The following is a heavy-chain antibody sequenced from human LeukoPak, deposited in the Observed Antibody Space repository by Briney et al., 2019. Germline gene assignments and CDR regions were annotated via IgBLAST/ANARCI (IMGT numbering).Heavy chain of an antibody. Sequence: GGSLRLSRAASGFTFSSYSMNWVRQAPGKGLEWVSYISSSSSTIYYADSVKGRFTISRDNAKNSLYLQMNSLRAEDTAVYYCAKAYRGYSYGSDFDYWGQGTLVTVSS. CDR2: ISSSSSTI. CDR3: AKAYRGYSYGSDFDY. J-gene: IGHJ4*02. V-gene: IGHV3-48*01. D-gene: IGHD5-18*01. CDR1: GFTFSSYS.